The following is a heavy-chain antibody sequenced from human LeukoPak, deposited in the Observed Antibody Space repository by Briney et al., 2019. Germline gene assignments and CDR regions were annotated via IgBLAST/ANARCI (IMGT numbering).Heavy chain of an antibody. J-gene: IGHJ4*02. CDR2: IYSGGST. CDR3: ARRAGDYSHPYDY. V-gene: IGHV3-53*01. Sequence: GGSLRLSCAASGFTFSRYWMSWVRQAPGKGLEWVSFIYSGGSTHYSDSVKGRFTISRDNSKNTLYLQMNSLRAEDTAVYYCARRAGDYSHPYDYWGQGTLVTVSS. D-gene: IGHD3-22*01. CDR1: GFTFSRYW.